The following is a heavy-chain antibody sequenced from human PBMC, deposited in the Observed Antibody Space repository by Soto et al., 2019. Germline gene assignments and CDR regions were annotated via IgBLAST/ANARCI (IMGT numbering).Heavy chain of an antibody. V-gene: IGHV3-33*05. CDR3: ASDDDRPVNGLKM. J-gene: IGHJ3*01. Sequence: QVQLVESGGGVVQPGRSLRLSCAASGFTFSKYGMHWVRQAPGKGLEWVAVILHDGGDQRYGDSVKGRFTISRDNSKNSLYLLINSLRVDGSAVYYCASDDDRPVNGLKMWGQGSMVTVSS. CDR1: GFTFSKYG. CDR2: ILHDGGDQ. D-gene: IGHD3-22*01.